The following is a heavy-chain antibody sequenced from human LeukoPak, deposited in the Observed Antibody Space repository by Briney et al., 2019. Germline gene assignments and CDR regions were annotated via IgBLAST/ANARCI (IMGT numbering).Heavy chain of an antibody. CDR2: INSDGSST. CDR1: GFTFSSYW. V-gene: IGHV3-74*01. Sequence: GGSLRLSCAASGFTFSSYWMQWVRQAPGKGLVWVSRINSDGSSTSYADSVKGRFTISRDNAKNTLYLQMNSLRAEDTAVYYCARHLTYGGWNSWGQGTLVTVSS. CDR3: ARHLTYGGWNS. J-gene: IGHJ4*02. D-gene: IGHD4-23*01.